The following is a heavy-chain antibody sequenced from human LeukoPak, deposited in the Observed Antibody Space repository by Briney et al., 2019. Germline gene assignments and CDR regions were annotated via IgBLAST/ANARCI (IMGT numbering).Heavy chain of an antibody. Sequence: SETLSLTCAVYGGSFSGYYWSWIRQPPGKGLEWIGEINHSGSTNYNPSLESRVTISVDTSKNQFSLKLSSVTAADTAVYYCARDYSYYYYYYMDVWGKGTTVTVSS. J-gene: IGHJ6*03. CDR2: INHSGST. CDR3: ARDYSYYYYYYMDV. V-gene: IGHV4-34*01. CDR1: GGSFSGYY. D-gene: IGHD3-10*01.